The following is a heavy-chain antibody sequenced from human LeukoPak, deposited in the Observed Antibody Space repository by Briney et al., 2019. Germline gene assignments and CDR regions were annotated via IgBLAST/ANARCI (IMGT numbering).Heavy chain of an antibody. Sequence: GGSLRLSCAASGFTFSSYGMSWVRQAPGKGLEWVSAISGSGGSTYYADSVKGRFTISRDNSKNTLYLQMNSLRAEDTAVYYCATYGSGSYGTPFDYWGQGTLVTVSS. CDR3: ATYGSGSYGTPFDY. CDR2: ISGSGGST. CDR1: GFTFSSYG. D-gene: IGHD3-10*01. V-gene: IGHV3-23*01. J-gene: IGHJ4*02.